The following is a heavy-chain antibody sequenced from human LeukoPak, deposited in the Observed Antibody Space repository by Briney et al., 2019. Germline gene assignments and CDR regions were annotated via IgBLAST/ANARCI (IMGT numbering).Heavy chain of an antibody. V-gene: IGHV1-18*01. J-gene: IGHJ4*02. CDR2: ISAYNGNT. CDR3: ARDQYYYGSGSYSGSGY. CDR1: GYTFTSYG. Sequence: ASVKVSCKASGYTFTSYGISWVRQAPGQGLEWMGWISAYNGNTNYAQKLQGRVTMTTGTSTSTAYMELRSLRSDDTAVYYCARDQYYYGSGSYSGSGYWGQGTLVTVSS. D-gene: IGHD3-10*01.